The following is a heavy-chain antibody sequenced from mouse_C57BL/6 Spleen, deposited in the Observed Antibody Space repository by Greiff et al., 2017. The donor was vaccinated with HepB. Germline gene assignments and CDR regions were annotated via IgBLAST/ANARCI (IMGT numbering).Heavy chain of an antibody. D-gene: IGHD4-1*01. J-gene: IGHJ3*01. CDR2: INPNNGGT. CDR3: ARLGRGDWFAY. Sequence: EVQLQQSGPELVKPGASVKIPCKASGYTFTDYNMDWVKQSHGKSLEWIGDINPNNGGTIYNQKFKGKATLTVDKSSSTAYMELRSLTSEDTAVYYCARLGRGDWFAYWGQGTPVTVSA. CDR1: GYTFTDYN. V-gene: IGHV1-18*01.